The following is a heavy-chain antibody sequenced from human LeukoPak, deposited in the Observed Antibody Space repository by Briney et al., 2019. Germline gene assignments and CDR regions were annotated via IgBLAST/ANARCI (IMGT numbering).Heavy chain of an antibody. CDR1: GGSISSSSYY. D-gene: IGHD3-9*01. J-gene: IGHJ5*02. Sequence: SETLSLTCTVSGGSISSSSYYWGWIRQPPGKGLEWIGSIYYSGSTYYNPSLKSRVTISVDTSKNQFSLKLSSVTAADTAVYYCARLYHDILTGYYPNWFDPWGQGTLVTVSS. V-gene: IGHV4-39*07. CDR3: ARLYHDILTGYYPNWFDP. CDR2: IYYSGST.